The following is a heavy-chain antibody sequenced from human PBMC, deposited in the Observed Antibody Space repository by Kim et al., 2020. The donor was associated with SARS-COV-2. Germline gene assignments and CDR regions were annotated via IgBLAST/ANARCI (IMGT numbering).Heavy chain of an antibody. CDR3: ARDTKAARGFDY. V-gene: IGHV3-7*01. Sequence: HGDAVKGPCTISRGNAKNSLYLQMKSRRAEDTAVYYCARDTKAARGFDYWGQGTLVTVSS. J-gene: IGHJ4*02. D-gene: IGHD6-6*01.